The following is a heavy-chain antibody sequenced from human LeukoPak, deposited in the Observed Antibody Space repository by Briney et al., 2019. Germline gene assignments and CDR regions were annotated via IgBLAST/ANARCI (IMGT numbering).Heavy chain of an antibody. J-gene: IGHJ6*02. CDR2: IKEDGIGK. D-gene: IGHD1-14*01. CDR1: EITFSSYW. Sequence: GGSLRLSCVASEITFSSYWMSWVRQAPGKGLEWVANIKEDGIGKYYVDSVKGRFTISRDNAKNSLFLQMNSLRAEDTAVYYCATEPFGGSYGMDVWGQGTTVTVSS. V-gene: IGHV3-7*01. CDR3: ATEPFGGSYGMDV.